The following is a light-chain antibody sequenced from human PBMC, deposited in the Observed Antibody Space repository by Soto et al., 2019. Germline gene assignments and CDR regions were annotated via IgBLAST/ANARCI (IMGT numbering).Light chain of an antibody. CDR3: QQSYSTTRT. CDR2: AAS. V-gene: IGKV1-39*01. Sequence: DIQMTQSPSSLSASVGDRVTITCRASQSISSYLNWYQQKPGKAPKLLIYAASSLQSGVPSRFSGSGSGTDFTLTISSLKHEDFATYDCQQSYSTTRTFGQGTKVDIK. CDR1: QSISSY. J-gene: IGKJ1*01.